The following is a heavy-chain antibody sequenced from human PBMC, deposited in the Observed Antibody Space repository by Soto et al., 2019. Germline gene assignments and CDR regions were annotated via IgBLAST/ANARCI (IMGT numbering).Heavy chain of an antibody. J-gene: IGHJ3*02. CDR2: IKSKTDGGTT. Sequence: EVQLVESGGGLVKPGGSLRLSCAASGFTFSNAWMSWVRQAPGKGLEWVGRIKSKTDGGTTDYAAPVKGRFTISRDDSKNTLYLQMNSLKTEDTAVYYCTTDVDIVVVPAAFDAFDIWGQGTMVTVSS. V-gene: IGHV3-15*01. D-gene: IGHD2-2*03. CDR3: TTDVDIVVVPAAFDAFDI. CDR1: GFTFSNAW.